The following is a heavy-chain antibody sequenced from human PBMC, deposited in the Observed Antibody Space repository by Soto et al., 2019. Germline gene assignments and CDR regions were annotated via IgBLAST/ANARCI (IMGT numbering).Heavy chain of an antibody. CDR3: AREAGYCTNGVCYTPFDY. J-gene: IGHJ4*02. CDR2: ISYDGSNK. Sequence: QVQLVESGGGVVQPGRSLRLSCAASGFTFSSYAMHWVRQAPGKGLEWVAVISYDGSNKYYADSVKGRFTISRDNSKNTLYLQMNSLRAEDTAVYYCAREAGYCTNGVCYTPFDYCGQGTLVTVSS. CDR1: GFTFSSYA. V-gene: IGHV3-30-3*01. D-gene: IGHD2-8*01.